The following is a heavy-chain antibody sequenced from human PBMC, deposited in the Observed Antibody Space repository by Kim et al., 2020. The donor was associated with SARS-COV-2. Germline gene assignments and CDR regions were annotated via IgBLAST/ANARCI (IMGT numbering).Heavy chain of an antibody. D-gene: IGHD4-17*01. J-gene: IGHJ4*02. V-gene: IGHV1-3*01. CDR3: ARAIEDYGDPFFDY. Sequence: SQKFQGRVTLPRDTSASTAYMALGSLRSEDTAVYYCARAIEDYGDPFFDYWGQGTLVTVSS.